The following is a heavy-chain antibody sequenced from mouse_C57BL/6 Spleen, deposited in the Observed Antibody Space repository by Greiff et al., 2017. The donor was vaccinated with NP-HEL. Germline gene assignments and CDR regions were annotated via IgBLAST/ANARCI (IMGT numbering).Heavy chain of an antibody. J-gene: IGHJ3*01. Sequence: QVQLKQSGAELVRPGTSVKMSCKASGYTFTNYWIGWAKQRPGHGLEWIGDIYPGGGYTNYNEKFKGKATLTADKSSSTAYMQFSSLTSEDSAIYYWARAGDGYSFAYWGQGTLVTVSA. V-gene: IGHV1-63*01. CDR2: IYPGGGYT. CDR3: ARAGDGYSFAY. CDR1: GYTFTNYW. D-gene: IGHD2-3*01.